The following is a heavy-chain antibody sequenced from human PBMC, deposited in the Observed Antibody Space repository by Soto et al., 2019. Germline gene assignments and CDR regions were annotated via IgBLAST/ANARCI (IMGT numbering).Heavy chain of an antibody. Sequence: EVQLVESGGGLVQPGGSLRLSCAASGFTFSSYWMHWVRQAPGKGLAWVSRINSDGSSTSCADSVKGRFTISRDNTKNTLYLQMNSLRAEDTAVYYCAGVSVGAYYFDYWGQGTLVTVSS. D-gene: IGHD1-26*01. CDR2: INSDGSST. CDR3: AGVSVGAYYFDY. V-gene: IGHV3-74*01. J-gene: IGHJ4*02. CDR1: GFTFSSYW.